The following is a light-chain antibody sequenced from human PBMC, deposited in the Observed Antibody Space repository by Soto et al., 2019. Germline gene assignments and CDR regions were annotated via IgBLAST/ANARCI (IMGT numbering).Light chain of an antibody. CDR2: DVF. CDR3: QQLETYPLT. CDR1: QGISSA. Sequence: AIQVTQSPSSLSASVGDTVTITCRASQGISSAFAWYQQKPGKVPRLLIYDVFNLQSGVPSRFSGRGSGTDFTLTISRLQTEDFATYYCQQLETYPLTFGQGTRLEVK. V-gene: IGKV1-13*02. J-gene: IGKJ5*01.